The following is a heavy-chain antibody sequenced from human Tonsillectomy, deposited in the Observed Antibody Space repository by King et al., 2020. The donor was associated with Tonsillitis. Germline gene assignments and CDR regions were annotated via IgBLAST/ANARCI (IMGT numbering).Heavy chain of an antibody. CDR2: LSGSGSST. CDR3: ARASGGLSGSYPLNAFDV. CDR1: GFTFSSYA. J-gene: IGHJ3*01. V-gene: IGHV3-23*04. Sequence: VQLVESGGGLVQPGGSLRLSCAASGFTFSSYAMSWVRRAPGKGLEWVSTLSGSGSSTYYADSVKGRLTISRDNSKNTLYLQMSSLRAEDTAVYYCARASGGLSGSYPLNAFDVWGQGTMVTVS. D-gene: IGHD1-26*01.